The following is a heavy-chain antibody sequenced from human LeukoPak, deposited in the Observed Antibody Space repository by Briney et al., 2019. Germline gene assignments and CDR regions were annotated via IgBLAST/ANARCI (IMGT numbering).Heavy chain of an antibody. CDR2: ISDERSQK. Sequence: PGGSLRLSCAASGFTFSSYGMYWVRQAPGKGLEWVTTISDERSQKYYADSVKGRFTISRDNSKNTLDLQMNSLRAEDTAVYYCAKGTGTTFHRYHGMDVWGQGTTVTVSS. CDR1: GFTFSSYG. D-gene: IGHD1-1*01. J-gene: IGHJ6*02. V-gene: IGHV3-30*18. CDR3: AKGTGTTFHRYHGMDV.